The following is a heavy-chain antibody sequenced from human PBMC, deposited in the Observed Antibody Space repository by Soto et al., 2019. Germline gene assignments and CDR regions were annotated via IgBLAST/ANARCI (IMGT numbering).Heavy chain of an antibody. CDR3: ARAVEMAMYYFDY. D-gene: IGHD2-21*01. CDR2: IYYSGST. V-gene: IGHV4-59*01. Sequence: SETLSLTCTVSGGSISSYYWSWIRQPPGKGLEWIGYIYYSGSTNYNPSLKSRVTISVDTSKNQFSLKLSSVTAADTAVYYCARAVEMAMYYFDYWGQGTLVTVSS. CDR1: GGSISSYY. J-gene: IGHJ4*02.